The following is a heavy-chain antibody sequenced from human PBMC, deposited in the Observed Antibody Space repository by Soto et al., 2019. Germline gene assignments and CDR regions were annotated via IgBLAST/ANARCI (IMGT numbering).Heavy chain of an antibody. D-gene: IGHD3-22*01. CDR1: GFTFSSYA. CDR2: ISGSGGST. J-gene: IGHJ4*02. V-gene: IGHV3-23*01. CDR3: AKDTYYYDSSGYYDY. Sequence: GGSLRLSCAASGFTFSSYAMSWVRQAPGKGLEWVSAISGSGGSTYYADSVKGRFTISRDNSKNTLYLQMNSLRAEDTAVYYCAKDTYYYDSSGYYDYWGQGTLVTVSS.